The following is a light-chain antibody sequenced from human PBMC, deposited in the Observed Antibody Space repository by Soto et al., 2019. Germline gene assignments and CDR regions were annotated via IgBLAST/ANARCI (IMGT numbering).Light chain of an antibody. V-gene: IGKV3-11*01. CDR3: QQRSNWLT. CDR1: QSVSSY. J-gene: IGKJ4*01. CDR2: DAS. Sequence: EIVLTQSPATLSLSPGERATLSCRASQSVSSYLAWYQQKPGQAPRLLIYDASNRATGIPARFSGSGSGTDITLTISSHAPEYFGVYYWQQRSNWLTFGGGTKVEIK.